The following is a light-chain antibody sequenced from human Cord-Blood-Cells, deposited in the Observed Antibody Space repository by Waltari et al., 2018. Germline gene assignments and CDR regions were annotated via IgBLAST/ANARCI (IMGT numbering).Light chain of an antibody. J-gene: IGLJ3*02. CDR3: AAWDDSLNGPV. Sequence: QSVLTQPPSASGTPGQRVTISCSGSSSNIGSNTVNWYQQLPGTAPNLPICSNTPRPSGVPDRFSGSKSGTSASLAISGLQSEDEADYYCAAWDDSLNGPVFGGGTKLTVL. CDR1: SSNIGSNT. V-gene: IGLV1-44*01. CDR2: SNT.